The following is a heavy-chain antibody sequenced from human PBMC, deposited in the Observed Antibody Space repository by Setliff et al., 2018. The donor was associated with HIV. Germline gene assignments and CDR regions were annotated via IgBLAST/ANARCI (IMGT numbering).Heavy chain of an antibody. CDR1: GGSISSSSYY. V-gene: IGHV4-39*01. CDR2: IYYRGST. D-gene: IGHD2-15*01. J-gene: IGHJ4*02. Sequence: SETLSLTCTVSGGSISSSSYYWGWIRQPPGKGLQWIGSIYYRGSTYYNPSPKSRVTISVDTSKNQFSLKLNSVTAADTAVYYCARRRDYCSGGSCQIFDYWGQGTLVTVSS. CDR3: ARRRDYCSGGSCQIFDY.